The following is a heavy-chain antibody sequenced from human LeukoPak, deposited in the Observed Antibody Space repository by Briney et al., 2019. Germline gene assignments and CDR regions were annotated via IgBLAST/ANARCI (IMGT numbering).Heavy chain of an antibody. CDR3: AREEALGSGSFDY. CDR2: IYYSGST. J-gene: IGHJ4*02. CDR1: GGSVSSYY. D-gene: IGHD1-26*01. Sequence: PSETLSLTCTVSGGSVSSYYWSWIRQPPGKGLEWIGYIYYSGSTSYNPSLKSRVTISVDTSKNQFSLKLSSVTAADAAVYYCAREEALGSGSFDYWGQGTLVTVSS. V-gene: IGHV4-59*02.